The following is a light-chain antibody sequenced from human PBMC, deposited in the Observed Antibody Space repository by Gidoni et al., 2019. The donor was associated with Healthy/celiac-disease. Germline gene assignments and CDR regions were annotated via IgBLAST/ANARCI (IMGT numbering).Light chain of an antibody. CDR2: DAS. V-gene: IGKV3-11*01. CDR3: QQRSNWPWT. J-gene: IGKJ1*01. Sequence: EIVLTQSPATLSLSPGERATLSCRASQSVSSYLAWDQPKPGQAPRLLIYDASNRATGIPARFSGSGSGTDFTLTISSLEPEDFAVYYCQQRSNWPWTFGQGTKVEIK. CDR1: QSVSSY.